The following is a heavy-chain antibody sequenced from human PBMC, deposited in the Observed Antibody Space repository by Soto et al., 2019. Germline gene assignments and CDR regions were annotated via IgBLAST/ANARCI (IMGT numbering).Heavy chain of an antibody. J-gene: IGHJ5*02. Sequence: QVQLVQSGAEVKKPGASVKVSCKASGYTFTSYGINWVRQAPGQGLEWMGWISAYNGNTHYAQKLQGRVTMTTDTSTSTAYMELRSLRSDDTAVYXXXXLXXXYDFAHWGQGTLVTVSS. CDR1: GYTFTSYG. CDR3: XXLXXXYDFAH. D-gene: IGHD5-12*01. CDR2: ISAYNGNT. V-gene: IGHV1-18*01.